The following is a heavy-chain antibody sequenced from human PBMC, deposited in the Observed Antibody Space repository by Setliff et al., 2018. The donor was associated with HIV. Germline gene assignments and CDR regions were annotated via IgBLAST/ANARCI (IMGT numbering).Heavy chain of an antibody. CDR1: GYTFTGYY. Sequence: ASVKVSCKASGYTFTGYYMHWVRQAPGQGLEWMGRINPNSGGTNYAQKFQGRVTMTRDASMNTAYMELSRLRSDDTAVYYCARVPSRYCSSTTCPFFFDQWGQGTLVTVSS. D-gene: IGHD2-2*01. J-gene: IGHJ4*02. CDR3: ARVPSRYCSSTTCPFFFDQ. V-gene: IGHV1-2*06. CDR2: INPNSGGT.